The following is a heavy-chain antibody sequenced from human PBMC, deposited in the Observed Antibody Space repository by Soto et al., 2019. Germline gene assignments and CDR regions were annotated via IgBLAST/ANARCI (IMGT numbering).Heavy chain of an antibody. Sequence: PSETLSLTCTVSGGSISSSSYYWGWIRQPPGKGLEWIGSIYYSGSTYYNPSLKSRVTISVDTSKNQFSLKLSSVTAADTAVYYCARGGPEGYCISTSCFSWFDPWGQGTLVTVSS. CDR2: IYYSGST. V-gene: IGHV4-39*01. CDR3: ARGGPEGYCISTSCFSWFDP. CDR1: GGSISSSSYY. J-gene: IGHJ5*02. D-gene: IGHD2-2*01.